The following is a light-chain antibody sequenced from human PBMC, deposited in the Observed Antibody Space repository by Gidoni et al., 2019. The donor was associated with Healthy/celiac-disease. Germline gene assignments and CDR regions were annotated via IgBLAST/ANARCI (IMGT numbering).Light chain of an antibody. J-gene: IGKJ2*01. CDR3: QQSYSTHHT. CDR2: AAS. CDR1: QSISSY. Sequence: DIQMTQSPSSLSASVGDRVTITCRAGQSISSYLNWYQQKPGKAPKLLIYAASSLQSGVPSRFSGSGSGTDFTLTISSLQPEDFATYYCQQSYSTHHTFGQGTKLEIK. V-gene: IGKV1-39*01.